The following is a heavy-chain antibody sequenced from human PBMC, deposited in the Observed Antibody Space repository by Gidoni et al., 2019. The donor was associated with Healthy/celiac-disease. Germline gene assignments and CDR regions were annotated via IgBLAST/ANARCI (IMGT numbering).Heavy chain of an antibody. Sequence: QVQLVQSGAEVKKPGSSVKVSCKASGGTFSSYAISWVRQAPGKGLEWMGGIIPIFGTANYAQKFQGRVTITADESTSTAYMELSSLRSEDTAVYYCARDLMRPLTGIGVIINYYYYGMDVWGQGTTVTVSS. D-gene: IGHD3-9*01. CDR1: GGTFSSYA. CDR2: IIPIFGTA. CDR3: ARDLMRPLTGIGVIINYYYYGMDV. J-gene: IGHJ6*02. V-gene: IGHV1-69*01.